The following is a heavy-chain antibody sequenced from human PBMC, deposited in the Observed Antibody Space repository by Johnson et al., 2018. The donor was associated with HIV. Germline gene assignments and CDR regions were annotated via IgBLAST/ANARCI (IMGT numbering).Heavy chain of an antibody. J-gene: IGHJ3*02. CDR2: INWNGGST. CDR1: GFTFDDYG. V-gene: IGHV3-20*04. D-gene: IGHD3-3*01. Sequence: VQLVESGGGVVRPGGSLRLSCAASGFTFDDYGMSWVRQAPWKGLEWVSGINWNGGSTGYADSVKGRFTISRDNAKNSVFLQMNSLRVEDTAIYYCARQPDNFWSSDAFDIWGQGTMVTVSS. CDR3: ARQPDNFWSSDAFDI.